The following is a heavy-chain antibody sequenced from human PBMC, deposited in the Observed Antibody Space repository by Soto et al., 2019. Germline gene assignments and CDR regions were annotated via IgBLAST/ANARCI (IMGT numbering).Heavy chain of an antibody. CDR1: GGSISSGGYY. CDR3: AGGGGNWYYYYYGMDV. CDR2: IYYSGST. V-gene: IGHV4-31*03. Sequence: QVQLQESGPGLVMPSQTLSLTCTVSGGSISSGGYYWSWIRQHPGKGLEWIGYIYYSGSTYYNPSLKSRVTISVDTSKNQFSLKLSSVTAADTAVYYCAGGGGNWYYYYYGMDVWGQGTTVTVSS. D-gene: IGHD2-15*01. J-gene: IGHJ6*02.